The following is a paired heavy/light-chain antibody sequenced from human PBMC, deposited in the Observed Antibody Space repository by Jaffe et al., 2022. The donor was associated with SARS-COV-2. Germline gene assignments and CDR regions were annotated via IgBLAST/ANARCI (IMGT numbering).Heavy chain of an antibody. CDR1: GFTFSTHP. J-gene: IGHJ4*02. Sequence: EVQLLESGGGLVQPGGSLRLSCAASGFTFSTHPMTWVRQAPGKGLEWVSTIGAYFDTHYADSVKGRFTISRDTSKSTVSLQMNSLRVDDTAEYFCTKDAFVGNGIWDPFDYWGQGIVVTVSS. V-gene: IGHV3-23*01. D-gene: IGHD2-8*01. CDR3: TKDAFVGNGIWDPFDY. CDR2: IGAYFDT.
Light chain of an antibody. CDR1: QSVTNNY. V-gene: IGKV3-20*01. Sequence: EIVLTQSPDTLSLSPGERATLSCRASQSVTNNYLAWYQRKPGQAPRLLIYGASSRATAIPDRFSGSGSGTDFTLTISRLDPEDFAVYYCQHYGRSPEMFTFGQGTKLEIK. J-gene: IGKJ2*01. CDR2: GAS. CDR3: QHYGRSPEMFT.